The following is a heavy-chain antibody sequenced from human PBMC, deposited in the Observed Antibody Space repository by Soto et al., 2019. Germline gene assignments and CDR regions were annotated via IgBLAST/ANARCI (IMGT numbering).Heavy chain of an antibody. V-gene: IGHV1-69*13. CDR1: GGTFSSYA. CDR3: LWSYYRYGMDV. CDR2: IIPIFGTA. J-gene: IGHJ6*02. D-gene: IGHD2-21*01. Sequence: AASVKVSCKASGGTFSSYAISWVRQAPGQGLEWMGGIIPIFGTANYAQKFQGRVTITADESTSTAYMELSSLRSEDTAVYYCLWSYYRYGMDVWGQGTTVTVSS.